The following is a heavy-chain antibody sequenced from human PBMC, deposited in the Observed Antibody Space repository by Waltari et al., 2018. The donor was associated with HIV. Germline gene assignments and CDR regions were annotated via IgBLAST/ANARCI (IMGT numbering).Heavy chain of an antibody. CDR1: GFTFSSYV. Sequence: QVQLVESGGGVVQPGRSLRLSCAASGFTFSSYVMHWVRLAPGKGLDWVAVISYDGSIQYYADSGDGRFTISRDNSKNMLYLQINSGSYEDTAVYYFAKPSPDVYYDIMTGYYSPQYYFDYWGQGTLVTVSS. CDR3: AKPSPDVYYDIMTGYYSPQYYFDY. CDR2: ISYDGSIQ. D-gene: IGHD3-9*01. V-gene: IGHV3-30*18. J-gene: IGHJ4*02.